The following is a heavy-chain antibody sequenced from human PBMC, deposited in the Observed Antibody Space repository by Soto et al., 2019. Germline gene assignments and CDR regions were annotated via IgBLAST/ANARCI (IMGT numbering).Heavy chain of an antibody. J-gene: IGHJ3*02. CDR1: GYSFTNYW. CDR3: TRDLDYVGNSAALDI. V-gene: IGHV5-51*03. D-gene: IGHD4-17*01. CDR2: IYPRDSRT. Sequence: EVQLVQSGAEVQKPGESLKISCQGSGYSFTNYWIAWVRKMPGKGLEWMGIIYPRDSRTTYSPSFRGQVTISADRSINTAYLQWSSLKASDTAMYYCTRDLDYVGNSAALDIWGQGTLVTVSS.